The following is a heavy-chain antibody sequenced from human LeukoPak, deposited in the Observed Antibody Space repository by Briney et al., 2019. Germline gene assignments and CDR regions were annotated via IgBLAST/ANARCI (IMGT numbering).Heavy chain of an antibody. Sequence: NPSETLSLTCAVYGGSFSGYYWSWIRQPPGKGLEWIGEINHSGSTNYNPSLKSRVTISVDTSKNHFSLKLSSVTAADTTVYYCARVSRGNYAIHYYYYYYMDVWGKGTTVTVSS. J-gene: IGHJ6*03. CDR3: ARVSRGNYAIHYYYYYYMDV. V-gene: IGHV4-34*01. D-gene: IGHD1-7*01. CDR2: INHSGST. CDR1: GGSFSGYY.